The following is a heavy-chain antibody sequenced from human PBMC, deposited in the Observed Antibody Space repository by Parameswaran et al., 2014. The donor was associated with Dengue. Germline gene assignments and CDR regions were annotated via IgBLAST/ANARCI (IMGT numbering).Heavy chain of an antibody. J-gene: IGHJ4*02. D-gene: IGHD3-9*01. CDR3: AREAVHNTGYYYFDN. CDR2: IMPVFGTA. V-gene: IGHV1-69*01. Sequence: SWVRQAPGQGLEWMGGIMPVFGTANYAQKFQGRVTITADASTTTASMELSSLRSDDTAVYYCAREAVHNTGYYYFDNWGQGTLVTVSS.